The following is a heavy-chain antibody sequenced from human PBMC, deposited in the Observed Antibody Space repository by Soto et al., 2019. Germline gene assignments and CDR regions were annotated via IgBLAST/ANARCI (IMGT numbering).Heavy chain of an antibody. CDR2: FDPEDGET. V-gene: IGHV1-24*01. D-gene: IGHD3-22*01. CDR3: ATGYYYDSSGYYY. J-gene: IGHJ4*02. Sequence: ASVSVSGKVSGYTLTEVSMHWVRQAPGKGLEWMGGFDPEDGETIYAQKFQGRVNMTEDTSTETAYMELSSLRSEDTAVYYCATGYYYDSSGYYYSGQRTLVTVSS. CDR1: GYTLTEVS.